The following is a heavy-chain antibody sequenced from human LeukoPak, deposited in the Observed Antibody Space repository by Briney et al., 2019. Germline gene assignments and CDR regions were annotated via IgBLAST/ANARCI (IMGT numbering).Heavy chain of an antibody. CDR2: IIPIFGTS. CDR3: ARTQTNYDILTGYYHTYYFDY. CDR1: GYTFSDYY. Sequence: ASVKVSCKTSGYTFSDYYIHWIRQAPGQGLEWVGGIIPIFGTSNYAQKFQGRVTITANKSTSTAYMELSTLRSEDTAVYYCARTQTNYDILTGYYHTYYFDYWGQGTLVTVSS. J-gene: IGHJ4*02. D-gene: IGHD3-9*01. V-gene: IGHV1-69*06.